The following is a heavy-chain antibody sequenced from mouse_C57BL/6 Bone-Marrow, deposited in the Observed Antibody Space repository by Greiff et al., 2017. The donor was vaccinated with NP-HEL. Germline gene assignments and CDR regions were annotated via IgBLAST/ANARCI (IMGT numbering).Heavy chain of an antibody. J-gene: IGHJ2*01. CDR2: IDPEDGDT. CDR1: GFNIKDYY. V-gene: IGHV14-1*01. CDR3: TTDYYGSSWRDY. Sequence: VQLQQSGAELVRPGASVKLSCTASGFNIKDYYMHWVKQRPEQGLEWIGRIDPEDGDTEYAPKFQGKATMTADTSSNTAYLQLSSLTYEDTAVYYCTTDYYGSSWRDYWGQGTTLTVSS. D-gene: IGHD1-1*01.